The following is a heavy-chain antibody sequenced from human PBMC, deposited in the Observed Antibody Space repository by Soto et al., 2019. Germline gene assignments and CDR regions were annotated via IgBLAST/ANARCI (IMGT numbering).Heavy chain of an antibody. Sequence: QVQLVQSGAEVKKPGASVKVSCKASGYTFTSYGISWVRQAPGQGLEWMGWISAYNGNTNYAQKLQGRVTMTTDTSSSTAYRELRSLRSDDTAAYYCATRHLSLLYGMDVWGQGTTVTVSS. D-gene: IGHD2-8*02. CDR1: GYTFTSYG. CDR3: ATRHLSLLYGMDV. CDR2: ISAYNGNT. V-gene: IGHV1-18*01. J-gene: IGHJ6*02.